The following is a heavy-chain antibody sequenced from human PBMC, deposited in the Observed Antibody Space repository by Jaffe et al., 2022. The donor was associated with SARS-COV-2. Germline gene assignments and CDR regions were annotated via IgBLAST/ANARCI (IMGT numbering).Heavy chain of an antibody. Sequence: QITLKESGPTLVKPTQTLTLTCTFSGFSLTTSAVGVGWIRQPPGKALEWLAVIYWNDDKRYSPSLKSRLTITKDTSKSQVALTMTNMDPADTATYYCAHRRGGVTLDRGIRATNNWFDPWGQGTLVIVSS. CDR2: IYWNDDK. V-gene: IGHV2-5*01. CDR1: GFSLTTSAVG. J-gene: IGHJ5*02. CDR3: AHRRGGVTLDRGIRATNNWFDP. D-gene: IGHD3-10*01.